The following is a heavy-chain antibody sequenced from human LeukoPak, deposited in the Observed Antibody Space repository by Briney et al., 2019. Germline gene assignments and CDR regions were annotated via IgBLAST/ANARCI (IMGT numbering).Heavy chain of an antibody. CDR1: GGSISSYY. J-gene: IGHJ4*01. CDR2: IYYSGST. Sequence: PSETLSLTCTVSGGSISSYYWSWIRQPPGKGLEWLGYIYYSGSTNYNPSLGSRVTISVDTSKNQFSLKLSSVTAADTAVYFCARRHNYFDYWGQGTLVTVSS. D-gene: IGHD5-24*01. V-gene: IGHV4-59*08. CDR3: ARRHNYFDY.